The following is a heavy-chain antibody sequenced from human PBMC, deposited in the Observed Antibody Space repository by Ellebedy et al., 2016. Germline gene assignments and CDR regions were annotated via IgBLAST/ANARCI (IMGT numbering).Heavy chain of an antibody. V-gene: IGHV4-59*01. Sequence: SETLSLTCIVSGGSISRYYWGWIRQPQGRDREWMGKINNTGTTNYNPSLQSRVTISLDTSKNQFSLRLTSVTAADTAVYYCARIGGVSFGERPIDYWGQGTLVTVSS. CDR1: GGSISRYY. D-gene: IGHD3-10*01. J-gene: IGHJ4*02. CDR3: ARIGGVSFGERPIDY. CDR2: INNTGTT.